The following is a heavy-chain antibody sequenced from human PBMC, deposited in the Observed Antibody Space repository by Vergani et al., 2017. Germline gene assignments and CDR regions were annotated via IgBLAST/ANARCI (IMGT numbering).Heavy chain of an antibody. CDR2: IYYSGST. J-gene: IGHJ1*01. CDR3: VGISYSSSN. D-gene: IGHD6-6*01. V-gene: IGHV4-39*01. Sequence: QLQLQESGPGLVKASETLSLTCTVSGGSISSSSYYWGWIRQPPGKGLEWIGSIYYSGSTYYNPALKSRVTISVDTSKNQFSLKLTSVTAADTAVYFCVGISYSSSNWGQGTLVTVSS. CDR1: GGSISSSSYY.